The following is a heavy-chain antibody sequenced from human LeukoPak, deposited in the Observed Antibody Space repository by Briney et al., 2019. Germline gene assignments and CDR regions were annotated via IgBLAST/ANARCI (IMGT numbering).Heavy chain of an antibody. J-gene: IGHJ3*02. CDR1: GFTVSSNY. Sequence: GGSLRLSCAASGFTVSSNYMSWVRQAPGRGLEWVSVIYSGGSTYYADSVKGRFTISRDNSKNTLYLQMNSLRAEDTAVYYCAGDLMSSRGAFDIWGQGTMVTVSS. CDR2: IYSGGST. CDR3: AGDLMSSRGAFDI. V-gene: IGHV3-66*01. D-gene: IGHD6-13*01.